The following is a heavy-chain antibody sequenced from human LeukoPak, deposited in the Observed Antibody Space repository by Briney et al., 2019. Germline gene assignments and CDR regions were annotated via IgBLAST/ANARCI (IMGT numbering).Heavy chain of an antibody. CDR3: ASDPPYSSGWYGLDY. CDR1: GLTFSKFA. CDR2: ISYDGASK. Sequence: GGSLSLSCAASGLTFSKFAVHWVRQAPGKGLEWVAVISYDGASKYYGDSVKGRFTISRDNSIHTVYLQMNSLRPEDTAVYYCASDPPYSSGWYGLDYWGQGTLVTVSS. V-gene: IGHV3-30-3*01. J-gene: IGHJ4*02. D-gene: IGHD6-19*01.